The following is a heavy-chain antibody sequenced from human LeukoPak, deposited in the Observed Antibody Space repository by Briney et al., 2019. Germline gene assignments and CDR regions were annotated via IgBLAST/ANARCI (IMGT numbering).Heavy chain of an antibody. D-gene: IGHD3-10*01. V-gene: IGHV3-74*01. CDR2: INSDGSST. CDR3: ARGGYGSGSYIDY. CDR1: GFTFSNYW. Sequence: PGGSLRLSCAASGFTFSNYWMHWVRQAPGKGLVWVSCINSDGSSTNYADSVKGRFTISRENAKNSLYLQMNSLRAGDTAVYYCARGGYGSGSYIDYWGQGTLVTVSS. J-gene: IGHJ4*02.